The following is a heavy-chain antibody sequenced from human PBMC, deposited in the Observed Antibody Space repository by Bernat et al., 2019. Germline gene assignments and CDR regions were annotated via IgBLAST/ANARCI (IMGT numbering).Heavy chain of an antibody. Sequence: EVQLVESGGGLVQPGGSLRLSCAASGFTVSSNYMSWVRQAPGKGLEWVSVIYSGGSTYYADSVKGRFTISRDNSKNTLYLQMNSLRAEDTAVYYCASRLLYEYVWGSFGYWGQGTLVTVSS. CDR2: IYSGGST. V-gene: IGHV3-66*01. J-gene: IGHJ4*02. D-gene: IGHD3-16*01. CDR1: GFTVSSNY. CDR3: ASRLLYEYVWGSFGY.